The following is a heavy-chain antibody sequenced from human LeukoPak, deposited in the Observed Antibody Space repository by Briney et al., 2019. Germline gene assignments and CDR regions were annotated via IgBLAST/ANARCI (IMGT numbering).Heavy chain of an antibody. Sequence: GGSLRLSCAASGFTVSSYAMSGVRQAQGNGQEWVSCISGSGGSTYYADSVKGRFTISRDNSKNTLYLQMDSLRAEDTAVYYCAKCSGGSCYSAQDYWGQGTLVTVSS. V-gene: IGHV3-23*01. D-gene: IGHD2-15*01. CDR2: ISGSGGST. CDR1: GFTVSSYA. J-gene: IGHJ4*02. CDR3: AKCSGGSCYSAQDY.